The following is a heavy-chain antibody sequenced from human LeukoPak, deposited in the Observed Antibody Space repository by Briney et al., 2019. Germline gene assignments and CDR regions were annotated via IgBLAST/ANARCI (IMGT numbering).Heavy chain of an antibody. CDR3: ALTRYCSSTSCYTGDYYYYYMDV. Sequence: SETLSLTCTVSGGSIGSSSYYWGWIRQPPGKGLEWIGSIYYSGSTYYNPSLKSRVTISIDTSKNQFSLKLSSVTAADTAVYYCALTRYCSSTSCYTGDYYYYYMDVWGKGTTVTVSS. D-gene: IGHD2-2*02. V-gene: IGHV4-39*01. J-gene: IGHJ6*03. CDR1: GGSIGSSSYY. CDR2: IYYSGST.